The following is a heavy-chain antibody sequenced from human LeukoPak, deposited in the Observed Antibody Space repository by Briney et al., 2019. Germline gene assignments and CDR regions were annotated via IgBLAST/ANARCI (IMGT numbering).Heavy chain of an antibody. V-gene: IGHV1-69*05. D-gene: IGHD3-10*01. CDR2: IIPIFGTA. Sequence: ASVKVSCKASGGTFSSYAISWVRQAPGQGLEWMGGIIPIFGTANYAQKFQGRVTMTRDTSTSTVYMELSSLRSEDTAVYYCARGPRITVVRGGQWYYYMDVWGKGTTVTISS. CDR1: GGTFSSYA. CDR3: ARGPRITVVRGGQWYYYMDV. J-gene: IGHJ6*03.